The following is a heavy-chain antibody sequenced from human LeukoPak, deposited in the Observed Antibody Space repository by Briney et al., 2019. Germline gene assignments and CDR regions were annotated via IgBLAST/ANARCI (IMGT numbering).Heavy chain of an antibody. CDR3: ARGAPGIAAAGITFDY. V-gene: IGHV4-34*01. D-gene: IGHD6-13*01. Sequence: SETLSLTCAVYGGSFSGYYLSWIRQPPGKGLEWIGEINHSGSTNYNPSLKSRVTISVDTSKNQFSLKLSSVTAADTAVYYCARGAPGIAAAGITFDYWGQGTLVTVSS. J-gene: IGHJ4*02. CDR1: GGSFSGYY. CDR2: INHSGST.